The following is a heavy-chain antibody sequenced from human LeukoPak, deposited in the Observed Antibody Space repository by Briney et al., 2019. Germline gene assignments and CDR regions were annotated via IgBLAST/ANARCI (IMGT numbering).Heavy chain of an antibody. Sequence: GGSLRLSCAASGFTFSSYAMSWVRQAPGKGLEWVSAISGSGGSTYYADSVKGRFTISRDNAKNSLYLQMNSLRAEDTAVYYCARDRLRYFDWLLRSPWGQGTLVTVSS. CDR3: ARDRLRYFDWLLRSP. D-gene: IGHD3-9*01. V-gene: IGHV3-23*01. CDR2: ISGSGGST. CDR1: GFTFSSYA. J-gene: IGHJ5*02.